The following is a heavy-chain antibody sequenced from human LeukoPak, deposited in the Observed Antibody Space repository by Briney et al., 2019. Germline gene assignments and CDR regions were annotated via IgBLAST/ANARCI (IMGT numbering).Heavy chain of an antibody. Sequence: SETLSLTCAVYGGSFSGYYWGWIRQPPGKGLEWIGEINHSGSTNYNPSLKSRVTISVDTSKNQFSLKLSSVTAADTAVYYCARHGYSYGSDYWGQGTLVTVSS. V-gene: IGHV4-34*01. CDR2: INHSGST. D-gene: IGHD5-18*01. J-gene: IGHJ4*02. CDR1: GGSFSGYY. CDR3: ARHGYSYGSDY.